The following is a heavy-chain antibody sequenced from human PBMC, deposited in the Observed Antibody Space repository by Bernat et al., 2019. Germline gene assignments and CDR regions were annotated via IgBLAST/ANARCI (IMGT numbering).Heavy chain of an antibody. D-gene: IGHD3-22*01. CDR1: GFTFSSYG. V-gene: IGHV3-33*01. CDR2: IWYDGSNK. Sequence: QVQLLESGGGVVQPGRSLRLSCAASGFTFSSYGMHWVRQAPGKGLEWVAVIWYDGSNKYYADSVKGRFTISRDNSKNTLYLQMNSLRAEDTAVYYCAREAGTYYYDSRDAFDIWGKGTMVTVSS. J-gene: IGHJ3*02. CDR3: AREAGTYYYDSRDAFDI.